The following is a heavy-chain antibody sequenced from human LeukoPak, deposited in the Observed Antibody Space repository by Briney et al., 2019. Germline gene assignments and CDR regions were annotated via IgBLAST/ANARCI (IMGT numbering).Heavy chain of an antibody. V-gene: IGHV4-34*01. J-gene: IGHJ4*02. Sequence: SETLSLTCAVYGGSFSGYYWSWIRQPPGKGLEWIGEINHSGSTNYNPSLKSRVTISVDTSKNQFSLKLSSVTAADTAAYYCARLRLTYYFDYWGQGTLVTASS. CDR2: INHSGST. CDR3: ARLRLTYYFDY. CDR1: GGSFSGYY. D-gene: IGHD2-21*01.